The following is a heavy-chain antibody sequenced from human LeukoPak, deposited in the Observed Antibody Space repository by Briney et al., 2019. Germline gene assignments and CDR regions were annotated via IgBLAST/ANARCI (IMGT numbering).Heavy chain of an antibody. CDR3: ARRRVRGHFDY. Sequence: PSETLSLTCTVSGGSISSSSYYWGWLRQPPGTGLEWIGSIYYSGSTYYNPSLKSRVTISVDTSKNQFSLKLSSVTAADTAVYYCARRRVRGHFDYWGQGTLVTVSS. J-gene: IGHJ4*02. D-gene: IGHD3/OR15-3a*01. CDR2: IYYSGST. CDR1: GGSISSSSYY. V-gene: IGHV4-39*01.